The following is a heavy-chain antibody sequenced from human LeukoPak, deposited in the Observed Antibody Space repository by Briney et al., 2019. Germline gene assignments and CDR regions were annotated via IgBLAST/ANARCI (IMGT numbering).Heavy chain of an antibody. D-gene: IGHD1-26*01. V-gene: IGHV3-15*01. CDR1: GFTLSVAC. CDR3: TTRGGSFSIFDY. CDR2: IKSKADGGTT. Sequence: GGSLRLSCAASGFTLSVACMSWVCEAPGGGQEWVGRIKSKADGGTTDYAAPVKGRFTISRDDSKNTLYLQMNSLKTEDTAVYYCTTRGGSFSIFDYWGQGTLVTVSS. J-gene: IGHJ4*02.